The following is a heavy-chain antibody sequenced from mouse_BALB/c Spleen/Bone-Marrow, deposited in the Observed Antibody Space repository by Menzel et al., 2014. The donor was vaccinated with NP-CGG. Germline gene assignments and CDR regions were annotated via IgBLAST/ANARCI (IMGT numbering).Heavy chain of an antibody. J-gene: IGHJ4*01. Sequence: EVQLVESGGDLVKPGGSLKLSCAASGFTFSSYGMSWVRQTPDKRLEWVATISSGGSYTYYPDSVKGRFTISRDNAKNTLYLQMSSLKSEDTAMYYCARDFITTDAMDYWGQGTSVTVSP. CDR1: GFTFSSYG. V-gene: IGHV5-6*01. CDR3: ARDFITTDAMDY. D-gene: IGHD1-1*01. CDR2: ISSGGSYT.